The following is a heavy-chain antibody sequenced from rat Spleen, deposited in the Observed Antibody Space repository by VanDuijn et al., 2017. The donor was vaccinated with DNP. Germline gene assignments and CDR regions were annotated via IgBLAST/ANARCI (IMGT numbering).Heavy chain of an antibody. V-gene: IGHV3-1*01. D-gene: IGHD1-9*01. CDR2: ISYSGST. Sequence: EVQLQESGSGLVKPSQSLSLTCSVTGYSITNNYWGWIRKFPGNKMEYIGHISYSGSTNYNPSLKSRISITRDTSKNQFFLQLNSVTTEDTATYYCARGVSSYYGYNSYWYFDFWGPGTMVTVSS. CDR1: GYSITNNY. CDR3: ARGVSSYYGYNSYWYFDF. J-gene: IGHJ1*01.